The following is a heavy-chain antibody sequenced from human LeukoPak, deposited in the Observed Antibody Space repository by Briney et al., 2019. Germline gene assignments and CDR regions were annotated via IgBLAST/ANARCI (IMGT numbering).Heavy chain of an antibody. J-gene: IGHJ4*02. D-gene: IGHD3-16*01. Sequence: PGGSLRLSCSASGFTFSDYDMNWVRQAPGKGLEWVSSISGLSSYTYYGESVKGRFSISRDNAKNSPYLQMNSLGAEDTATYYCGRAFPPLRTSSAGDLWGQGILVTVSS. V-gene: IGHV3-21*01. CDR2: ISGLSSYT. CDR3: GRAFPPLRTSSAGDL. CDR1: GFTFSDYD.